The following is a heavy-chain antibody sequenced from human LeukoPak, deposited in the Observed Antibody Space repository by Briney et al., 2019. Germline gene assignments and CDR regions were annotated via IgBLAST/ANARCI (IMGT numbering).Heavy chain of an antibody. D-gene: IGHD3-9*01. V-gene: IGHV4-59*01. J-gene: IGHJ6*02. CDR1: GGSISSYY. Sequence: SETLSLTCTVSGGSISSYYWSWIRQPPGKGLEWIGYIYHSGSTNYNPSLKSRVTISVDTSKNQFSLKLSSVTAADTAVYYCASGGSYYDILTGYHYYYYGMDVWGQGTMVTVSS. CDR3: ASGGSYYDILTGYHYYYYGMDV. CDR2: IYHSGST.